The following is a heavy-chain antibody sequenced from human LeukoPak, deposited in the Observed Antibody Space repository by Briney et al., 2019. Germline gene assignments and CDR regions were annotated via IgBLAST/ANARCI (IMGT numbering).Heavy chain of an antibody. CDR1: GGSFSGYY. CDR3: ASGRWLGAHGTSV. CDR2: INHSGST. D-gene: IGHD5-12*01. V-gene: IGHV4-34*01. Sequence: SQSLSPTCAVYGGSFSGYYWSWIRQPPGKGLEWIGEINHSGSTNYNPSLKSRVTISVDPSKHQFSLKLSSGTAADTAVYYCASGRWLGAHGTSVWGQGTTLTVS. J-gene: IGHJ6*02.